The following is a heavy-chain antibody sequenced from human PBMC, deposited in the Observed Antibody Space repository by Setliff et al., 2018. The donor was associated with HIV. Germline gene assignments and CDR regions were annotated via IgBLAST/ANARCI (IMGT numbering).Heavy chain of an antibody. CDR1: GFTFSIYS. CDR3: ARDLAAAF. CDR2: ISSSSSII. V-gene: IGHV3-48*01. Sequence: HPGGSLRLSCAASGFTFSIYSMNWVRQAPGEGLEWVSYISSSSSIIYYADSVKGRFTISRDNAKNSLYLQMNSLRAEDTAVYYCARDLAAAFWGKGTTVTVSS. D-gene: IGHD6-13*01. J-gene: IGHJ6*04.